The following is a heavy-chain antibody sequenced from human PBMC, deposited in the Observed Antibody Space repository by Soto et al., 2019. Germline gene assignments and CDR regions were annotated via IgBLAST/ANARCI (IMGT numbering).Heavy chain of an antibody. V-gene: IGHV4-39*01. Sequence: QLQLQESGPGLVKPSETLSLTCTVSGGSISSSSYYWGWIRQPPGQGREWIGSIYYSGSTYYNPSLEGRATPSVDTTPSPSSRRPRSAPAADPAVYSRATLWFGEGTYWGQGTLVPVSS. CDR1: GGSISSSSYY. CDR2: IYYSGST. D-gene: IGHD3-10*01. CDR3: ATLWFGEGTY. J-gene: IGHJ4*02.